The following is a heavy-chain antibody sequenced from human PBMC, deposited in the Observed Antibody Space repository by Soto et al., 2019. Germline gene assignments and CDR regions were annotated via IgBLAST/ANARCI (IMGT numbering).Heavy chain of an antibody. J-gene: IGHJ4*02. CDR1: GFTFSSYS. CDR2: ISSSSSYI. D-gene: IGHD3-10*01. CDR3: AREVALWFGENYYFDY. Sequence: EVQLVESGGGLVKPGGSLRLSCAASGFTFSSYSMNWVRQAPGKGLEWVSSISSSSSYIYYADSVKGRFTISRDNAKNXLYLQMNSLRAEDTAVYYCAREVALWFGENYYFDYWGQGTLVTVSS. V-gene: IGHV3-21*01.